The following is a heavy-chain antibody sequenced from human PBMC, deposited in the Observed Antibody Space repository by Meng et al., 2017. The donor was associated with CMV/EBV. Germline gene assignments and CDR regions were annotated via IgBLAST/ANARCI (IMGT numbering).Heavy chain of an antibody. D-gene: IGHD5-18*01. V-gene: IGHV4-4*07. CDR2: IYTSGST. CDR1: GGSISSYY. J-gene: IGHJ4*02. CDR3: ARHGDTAMVVGIDY. Sequence: QGQLQESGPGLVKPSETPSLTCTVSGGSISSYYWSWIRQPAGKGLGWIGRIYTSGSTNYNPSLKSRVTMSVDTSKNQFSLKLSSVTAADTAVYYCARHGDTAMVVGIDYWGQGTLVTVSS.